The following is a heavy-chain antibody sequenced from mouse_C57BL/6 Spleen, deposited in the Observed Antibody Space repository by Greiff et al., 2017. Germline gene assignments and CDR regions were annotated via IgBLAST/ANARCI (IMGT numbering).Heavy chain of an antibody. CDR2: IYPSDSET. CDR3: ARGEAVADYYAMDY. D-gene: IGHD1-3*01. V-gene: IGHV1-61*01. CDR1: GYTFTSYW. J-gene: IGHJ4*01. Sequence: QVQLQQPGAELVRPGSSVKLSCKASGYTFTSYWMDWVKQRPGQGLEWIGNIYPSDSETHYNQKFKGKATLTVDKSSSTAYMQLSSLTSEDSAVYYCARGEAVADYYAMDYWGQGTSVTVSS.